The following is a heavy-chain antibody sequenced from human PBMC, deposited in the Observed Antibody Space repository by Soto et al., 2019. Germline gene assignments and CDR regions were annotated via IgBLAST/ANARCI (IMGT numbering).Heavy chain of an antibody. CDR3: AREILTGYYPAGWFDP. Sequence: QLQLQESGPGLVKPSETLSLTCTVSGGSISSSSYYWGWIRQPPGKVLEWIGSIYFRGSTYYNPSLKSRVTVSVDTSKKQFYLKLTSVTAADTAVYYCAREILTGYYPAGWFDPWGQGTLVTVSS. CDR2: IYFRGST. CDR1: GGSISSSSYY. V-gene: IGHV4-39*02. J-gene: IGHJ5*02. D-gene: IGHD3-9*01.